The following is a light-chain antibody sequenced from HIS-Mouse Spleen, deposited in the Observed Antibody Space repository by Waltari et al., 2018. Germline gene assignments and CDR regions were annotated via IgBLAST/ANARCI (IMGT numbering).Light chain of an antibody. J-gene: IGKJ1*01. CDR3: QQYYSYPPWT. V-gene: IGKV1-8*01. Sequence: AIRMTQSPSSLSASTGDRVTITCRASQGISSYLAGYQQKPGKAPKLLIYAASTLQSGVPSRCSGSGSGTDFTLTISCLQSEDFATYYCQQYYSYPPWTFGQGTKVEIK. CDR1: QGISSY. CDR2: AAS.